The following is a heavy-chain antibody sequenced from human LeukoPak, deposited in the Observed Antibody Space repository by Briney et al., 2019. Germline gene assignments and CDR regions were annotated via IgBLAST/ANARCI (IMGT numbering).Heavy chain of an antibody. CDR3: ARQHVPLVTRGAFDI. Sequence: GGSLRLSCAASGFTFSSYRMTWVRQAPGKGLEWVSSISSSSSYIYYADSVKGRFTISRDNAKNSLYLQMNSLRAEDTAVYYCARQHVPLVTRGAFDIWGQGTMVTVSS. V-gene: IGHV3-21*01. J-gene: IGHJ3*02. CDR1: GFTFSSYR. D-gene: IGHD2-21*02. CDR2: ISSSSSYI.